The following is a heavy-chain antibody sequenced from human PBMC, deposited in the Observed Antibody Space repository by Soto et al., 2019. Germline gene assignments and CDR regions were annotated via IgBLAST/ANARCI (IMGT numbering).Heavy chain of an antibody. D-gene: IGHD3-22*01. J-gene: IGHJ4*02. CDR3: ARHDGGSGFYYPYFDY. CDR1: GGSISSYY. CDR2: IYYSGST. Sequence: SETLSLTCTFSGGSISSYYWSLIRQPPGKGLGWIGYIYYSGSTNYNPSLKSRVTISVDTSKKQFSLKLSSVTAADTAVYFCARHDGGSGFYYPYFDYWGQGTLVTVSS. V-gene: IGHV4-59*08.